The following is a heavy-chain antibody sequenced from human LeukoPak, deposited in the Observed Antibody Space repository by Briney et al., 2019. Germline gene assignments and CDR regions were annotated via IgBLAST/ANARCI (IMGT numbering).Heavy chain of an antibody. CDR2: IYYSGST. CDR3: ARRGYCSSTSCYDYWFDP. CDR1: GGSISSSSYY. V-gene: IGHV4-39*01. Sequence: SETLSLTCTVSGGSISSSSYYWGWIRQPPGKGLEWIGIIYYSGSTYYNPSLKSRLTISVDTSKNQFSLKLSSVTATDTAVYYCARRGYCSSTSCYDYWFDPWGQGTLVTVSS. J-gene: IGHJ5*02. D-gene: IGHD2-2*01.